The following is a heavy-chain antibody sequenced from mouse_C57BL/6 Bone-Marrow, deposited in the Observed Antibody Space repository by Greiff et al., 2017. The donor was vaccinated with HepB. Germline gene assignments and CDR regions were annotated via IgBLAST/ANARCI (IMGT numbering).Heavy chain of an antibody. V-gene: IGHV5-4*01. Sequence: EVNVVESGGGLVKPGGSLKLSCAASGFTFSSYAMSWVRQTPEKRLEWVATISDGGSYTYYPDNVKGRFTISRDNAKNNLYLQMSHLKSEDTAMYYCAREMITPEVYWGQGTTLTVSS. CDR3: AREMITPEVY. CDR2: ISDGGSYT. D-gene: IGHD2-4*01. J-gene: IGHJ2*01. CDR1: GFTFSSYA.